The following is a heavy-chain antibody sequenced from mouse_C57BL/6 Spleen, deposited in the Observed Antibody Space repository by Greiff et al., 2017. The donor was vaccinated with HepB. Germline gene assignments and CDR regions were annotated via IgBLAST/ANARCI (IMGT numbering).Heavy chain of an antibody. CDR2: IRNKANGYTT. CDR1: GFTFTDYY. Sequence: EVQLVESGGGLVQPGGSLSLSCAASGFTFTDYYMSWVRQPPGKALEWLGFIRNKANGYTTEYSASVKGRFTISRDNSQSSLYLQMNALRAEDSATYYCARSVLWLRRGVYFDYWGQGTTLTVSS. J-gene: IGHJ2*01. D-gene: IGHD2-2*01. V-gene: IGHV7-3*01. CDR3: ARSVLWLRRGVYFDY.